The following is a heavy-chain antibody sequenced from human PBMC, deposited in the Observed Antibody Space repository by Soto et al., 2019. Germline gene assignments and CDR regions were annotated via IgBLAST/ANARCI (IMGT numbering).Heavy chain of an antibody. CDR3: ARGHGSSGYYLAEYFQH. CDR2: IIPIFGTA. Sequence: QVQLVQSGAEVKKPGSSVKVSCKASGGTFSSYAISWVREAPGQGLEWMGGIIPIFGTANYAQKFQGRVTITADESTSTAYMELSSLRSEDTAVYYCARGHGSSGYYLAEYFQHWGQGTLVTVSS. V-gene: IGHV1-69*01. J-gene: IGHJ1*01. CDR1: GGTFSSYA. D-gene: IGHD3-22*01.